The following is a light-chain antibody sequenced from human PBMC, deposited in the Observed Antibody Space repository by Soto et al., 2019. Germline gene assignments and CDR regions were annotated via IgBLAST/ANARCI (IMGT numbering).Light chain of an antibody. V-gene: IGKV3-20*01. CDR3: QQYGSSPYT. J-gene: IGKJ2*01. CDR2: GAS. CDR1: QSVTSNY. Sequence: IVLTQSPGTLSLSPGERATLSCRASQSVTSNYLAWYQQKPGQAARLLIYGASNRATAIADRFSSSGSATDFTLTISRVDPQDFAVYYCQQYGSSPYTFGQGTRLDI.